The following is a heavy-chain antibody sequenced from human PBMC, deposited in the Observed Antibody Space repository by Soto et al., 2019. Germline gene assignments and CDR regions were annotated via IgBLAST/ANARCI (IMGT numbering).Heavy chain of an antibody. Sequence: GASVKVSCKASGYTFSSYAMHWVRQAPGQRLEWMGWINAGNGNTKYSQKFQGRVTITRDTSASTAYMELSSLRSEGTAVYYCARTSGYYFYDYWGQGTLVTVSS. CDR2: INAGNGNT. V-gene: IGHV1-3*01. D-gene: IGHD3-3*01. CDR3: ARTSGYYFYDY. CDR1: GYTFSSYA. J-gene: IGHJ4*02.